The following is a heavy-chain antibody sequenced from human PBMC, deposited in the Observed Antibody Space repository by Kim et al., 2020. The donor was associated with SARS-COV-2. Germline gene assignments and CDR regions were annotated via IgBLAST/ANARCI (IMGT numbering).Heavy chain of an antibody. V-gene: IGHV3-23*01. J-gene: IGHJ4*02. Sequence: ADSVKGRFTISRDNSKNTLYLQMNSLGDEDTAVYYCAKDSDSYGPSYFDYWGQGTLVTVSS. CDR3: AKDSDSYGPSYFDY. D-gene: IGHD5-18*01.